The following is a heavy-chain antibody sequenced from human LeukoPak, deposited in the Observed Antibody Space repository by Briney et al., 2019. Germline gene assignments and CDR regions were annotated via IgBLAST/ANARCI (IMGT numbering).Heavy chain of an antibody. D-gene: IGHD1-7*01. CDR1: GYTFTGYY. Sequence: WASVKVSCKASGYTFTGYYMHWVRQAPGQGLESMGWINPNSGGTNYAQKFQGRVTMTRDTSISTAYMELSRLRSDDTAVYYCARSPTGTRSSQVDYWGQGTLVTVSS. CDR3: ARSPTGTRSSQVDY. J-gene: IGHJ4*02. CDR2: INPNSGGT. V-gene: IGHV1-2*02.